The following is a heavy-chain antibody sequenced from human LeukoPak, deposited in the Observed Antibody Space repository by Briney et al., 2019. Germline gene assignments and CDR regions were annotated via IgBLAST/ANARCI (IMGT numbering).Heavy chain of an antibody. D-gene: IGHD2-8*02. CDR3: ARYWVSYGMDV. J-gene: IGHJ6*02. Sequence: GGSLRLSCAASGFTVSSNYMSWVRQAPGKGLEWVSVIYSGGSTYYADSVKGRFTISRDNSKNTLYLQMNSLRAEDTAVYYCARYWVSYGMDVWGQGTTVTVSS. V-gene: IGHV3-53*01. CDR1: GFTVSSNY. CDR2: IYSGGST.